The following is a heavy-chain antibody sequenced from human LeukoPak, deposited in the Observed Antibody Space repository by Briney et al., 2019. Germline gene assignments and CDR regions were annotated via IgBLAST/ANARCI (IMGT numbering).Heavy chain of an antibody. D-gene: IGHD6-13*01. J-gene: IGHJ6*03. CDR3: ARTSAAAGSLYYYYYMDV. CDR1: GGSINNHY. V-gene: IGHV4-59*11. CDR2: IHYTGTT. Sequence: SETLSLTCIVSGGSINNHYWTWIRQTPGKGLEWIGDIHYTGTTKYNPSLKSRVTISVDTSKNQFSLKLSSVTAADTAVYYCARTSAAAGSLYYYYYMDVWGKGTTVTVSS.